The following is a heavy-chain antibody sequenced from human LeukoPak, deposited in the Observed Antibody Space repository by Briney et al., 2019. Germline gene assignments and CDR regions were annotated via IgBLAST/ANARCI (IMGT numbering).Heavy chain of an antibody. Sequence: GGSLRLSCAAFGFTFSSYSMNWVRQAPGKGLEWVSSISSSSSYIYYADSVKGRFTISRDNAKNSLYLQMNSLRAEDTAVYYCAKGRSSWSYYYMDVWGKGTTVTVSS. D-gene: IGHD6-13*01. CDR3: AKGRSSWSYYYMDV. CDR2: ISSSSSYI. CDR1: GFTFSSYS. J-gene: IGHJ6*03. V-gene: IGHV3-21*04.